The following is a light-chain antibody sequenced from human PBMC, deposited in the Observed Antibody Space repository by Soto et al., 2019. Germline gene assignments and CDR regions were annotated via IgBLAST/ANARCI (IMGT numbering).Light chain of an antibody. CDR1: QNIAKY. CDR3: QQRSDWPWT. V-gene: IGKV3-11*01. CDR2: DTF. J-gene: IGKJ1*01. Sequence: EIVLTQSPVTLSLSPGERVTLSCRASQNIAKYLAWYQQRPGQAPRLLFCDTFNRATGIPPRFSGSGSGTDFTLTISSLEPEDFAVYYCQQRSDWPWTFGQGTKVEVK.